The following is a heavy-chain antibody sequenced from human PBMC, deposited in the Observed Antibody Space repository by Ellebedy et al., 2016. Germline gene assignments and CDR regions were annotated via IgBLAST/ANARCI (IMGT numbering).Heavy chain of an antibody. CDR1: GFSLGNYA. V-gene: IGHV3-23*01. D-gene: IGHD2-2*01. J-gene: IGHJ5*02. CDR2: LPGSGFSA. Sequence: GESLKISXAASGFSLGNYAMSWVRQAPGKGLEWVSTLPGSGFSADYADSVKGRFTISRDNSKNTLYLQINSLRAEDTAVYYCARGNGPHCSSTSCYLNWFDHWGQGTLVTVSS. CDR3: ARGNGPHCSSTSCYLNWFDH.